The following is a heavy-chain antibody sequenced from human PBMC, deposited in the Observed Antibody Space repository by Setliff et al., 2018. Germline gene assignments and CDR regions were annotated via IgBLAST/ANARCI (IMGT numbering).Heavy chain of an antibody. J-gene: IGHJ4*02. CDR1: GYTFTSYD. CDR2: MNPTSGNT. Sequence: ASVKVSCKASGYTFTSYDINWVRQATGQGLEWMGWMNPTSGNTGYAQKFQGRVTMTRNTSISTAYMELSSLRSEDTAVYYCARRQGLNYYYGSGSLGYWGQGTLVTVSS. V-gene: IGHV1-8*01. D-gene: IGHD3-10*01. CDR3: ARRQGLNYYYGSGSLGY.